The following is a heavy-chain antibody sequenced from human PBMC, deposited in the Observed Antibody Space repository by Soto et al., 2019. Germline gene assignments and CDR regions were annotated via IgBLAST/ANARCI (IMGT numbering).Heavy chain of an antibody. J-gene: IGHJ4*02. Sequence: GGSLRLSCAASGFTFSSYDIHWVRQAPGKGLEWVALISYDGSNKYYADSVKGRFTTSRDNSKNTLSLQMNSLRVEDTAVYYCATRAWILPPGALGTGYFDYWGQGTLVTVSS. CDR2: ISYDGSNK. V-gene: IGHV3-30*03. D-gene: IGHD5-18*01. CDR3: ATRAWILPPGALGTGYFDY. CDR1: GFTFSSYD.